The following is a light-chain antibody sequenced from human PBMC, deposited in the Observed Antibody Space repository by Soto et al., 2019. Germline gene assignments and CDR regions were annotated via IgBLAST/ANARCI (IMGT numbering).Light chain of an antibody. CDR2: KAS. CDR3: QQYNSYSRT. Sequence: DIQMTQSPSTLSASAGDRVTITCRASQSISSWLAWYQQKPGKAPKLLIYKASSLESGVPSRFSGSGSGTAFTLTISSLQPDDFATYYCQQYNSYSRTFGQGTKVEIK. J-gene: IGKJ1*01. CDR1: QSISSW. V-gene: IGKV1-5*03.